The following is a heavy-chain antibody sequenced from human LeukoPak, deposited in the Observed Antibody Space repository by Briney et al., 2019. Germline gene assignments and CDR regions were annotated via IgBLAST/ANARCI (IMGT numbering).Heavy chain of an antibody. V-gene: IGHV3-33*01. Sequence: PGGSLRLSCATSGFSFSFYGMQWVRQAPGKGLEWVAVIRNDGSQKYYGDSVKGRFTISKDNSRKTVNLQMDSLRAEDTAIYYCTRWGAGGLTLDYWGQGVLVTVSS. CDR2: IRNDGSQK. CDR1: GFSFSFYG. D-gene: IGHD3-16*01. CDR3: TRWGAGGLTLDY. J-gene: IGHJ4*02.